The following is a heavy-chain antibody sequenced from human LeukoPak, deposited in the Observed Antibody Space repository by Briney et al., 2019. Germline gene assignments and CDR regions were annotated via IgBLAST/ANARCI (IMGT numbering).Heavy chain of an antibody. J-gene: IGHJ5*02. V-gene: IGHV4-59*08. CDR2: IYNSGSN. Sequence: SETLSLACTVSGGSISSDYWQWIRQPPGKGLEWIGYIYNSGSNNYNPSLKSRVTISVDTSKNQFSLKLTSVTAADTAVYYCATRGSWGQGTLVTVSS. D-gene: IGHD3-10*01. CDR1: GGSISSDY. CDR3: ATRGS.